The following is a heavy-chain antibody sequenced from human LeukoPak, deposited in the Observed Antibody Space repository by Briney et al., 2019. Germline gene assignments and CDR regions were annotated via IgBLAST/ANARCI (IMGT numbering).Heavy chain of an antibody. J-gene: IGHJ4*02. CDR1: GVTFNTYA. D-gene: IGHD6-19*01. V-gene: IGHV3-30-3*01. CDR2: ISYDGSHN. CDR3: ARDRTSSGWFFDF. Sequence: GGSLRLSCAASGVTFNTYAMNWVRQAPGKGLEWVAIISYDGSHNYYADSVKGRFTISRDNSKNTMYLQTSSLRAEDTAVYYCARDRTSSGWFFDFWGQGILVTVSS.